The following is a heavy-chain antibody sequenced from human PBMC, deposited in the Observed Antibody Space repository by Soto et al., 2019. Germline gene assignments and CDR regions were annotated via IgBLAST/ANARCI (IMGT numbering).Heavy chain of an antibody. Sequence: PGGSLRLSCAASGFTFSIYAMTWVRQAPGKGLEWVSSISGSDATTYYADSVKGRFTISRDNSKNTLFLQMNSLEAEDTAVYYCAREADCGTLWFGNPDHWGQGTLVSVSS. CDR1: GFTFSIYA. CDR3: AREADCGTLWFGNPDH. D-gene: IGHD3-10*01. V-gene: IGHV3-23*01. J-gene: IGHJ5*02. CDR2: ISGSDATT.